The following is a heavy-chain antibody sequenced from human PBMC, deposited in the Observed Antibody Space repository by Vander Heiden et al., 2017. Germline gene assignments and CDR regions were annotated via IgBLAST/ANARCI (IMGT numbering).Heavy chain of an antibody. CDR2: ISSSSSYI. Sequence: EVQLVESGGGLVKPGGSLRLSCAASGFTSSSYSMNWVRQAPGKGLEWVSSISSSSSYIYYADAVKGRFTISRDNAKNSLYLQMNRMRAEDTAVYYCARGTGTTPAYFDYWGQGTLVTVSS. CDR1: GFTSSSYS. D-gene: IGHD4-17*01. CDR3: ARGTGTTPAYFDY. J-gene: IGHJ4*02. V-gene: IGHV3-21*01.